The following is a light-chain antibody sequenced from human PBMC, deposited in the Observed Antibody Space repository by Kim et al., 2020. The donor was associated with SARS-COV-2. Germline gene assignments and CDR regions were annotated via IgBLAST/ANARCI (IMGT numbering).Light chain of an antibody. J-gene: IGKJ4*01. Sequence: PGERVTLSCRASQSVSSSYLTWYQQKXGQAPRLLIYGSSTRATGIPARFSGSGSGTDFTLTISSLQPEDFAVYYCQQDSELTFGGGTKVDIK. V-gene: IGKV3D-7*01. CDR3: QQDSELT. CDR1: QSVSSSY. CDR2: GSS.